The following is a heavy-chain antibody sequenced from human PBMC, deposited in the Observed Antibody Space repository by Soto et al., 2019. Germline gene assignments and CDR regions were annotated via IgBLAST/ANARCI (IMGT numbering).Heavy chain of an antibody. Sequence: GGSLRLSCAASGFTFSSYSMNWVRQAPGKGLEWVSYISSSSSTIYYADSVKGRFTISRDNAKNSLYLQMNSLRAEDTAVYYCASWSHALSAYYYYYMDVWGKGTTVTVSS. J-gene: IGHJ6*03. CDR3: ASWSHALSAYYYYYMDV. CDR1: GFTFSSYS. CDR2: ISSSSSTI. V-gene: IGHV3-48*01.